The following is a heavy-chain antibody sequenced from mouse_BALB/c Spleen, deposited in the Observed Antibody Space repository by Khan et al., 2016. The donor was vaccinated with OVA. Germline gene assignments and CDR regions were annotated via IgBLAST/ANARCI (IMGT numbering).Heavy chain of an antibody. CDR2: ISSGSSII. Sequence: EVELVESGGGLVQPGGSRKLSCAASGFTFSGFGMHWVRQVPEKGLEWVAYISSGSSIIYYADTLKGRFTISRDNPKNTLFLQMTSLRSEDTAMYYCARSDYYGVAYWGQGTLVTVSA. CDR1: GFTFSGFG. V-gene: IGHV5-17*02. J-gene: IGHJ3*01. CDR3: ARSDYYGVAY. D-gene: IGHD1-1*01.